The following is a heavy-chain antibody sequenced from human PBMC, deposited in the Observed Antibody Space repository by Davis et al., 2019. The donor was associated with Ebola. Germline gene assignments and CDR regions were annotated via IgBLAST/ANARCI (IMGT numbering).Heavy chain of an antibody. V-gene: IGHV4-59*12. CDR2: IYYSGST. D-gene: IGHD3-10*01. J-gene: IGHJ6*02. Sequence: SETLSLTCTVSGGSISAYYWSWIRQPPGKALECIGYIYYSGSTNYNPSLKSRVTISVDTSKNQFSLKLSSVTAADTAVYYCAREGGYYGSGSYYYYYGMDVWGQGTTVTVSS. CDR1: GGSISAYY. CDR3: AREGGYYGSGSYYYYYGMDV.